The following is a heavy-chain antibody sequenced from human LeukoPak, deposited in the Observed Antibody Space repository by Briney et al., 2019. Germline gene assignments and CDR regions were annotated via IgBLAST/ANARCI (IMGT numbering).Heavy chain of an antibody. Sequence: PSETLSLTCTVSGGSISSYYWSWIRQPPGKGLEWIGYIYYSGSTNYNPSLKSRVTISVDTSKNQFSLKLSSVTAADTAVYYCAGRIIAAAGHFDYWGQGTLVTVSS. CDR3: AGRIIAAAGHFDY. V-gene: IGHV4-59*01. CDR1: GGSISSYY. D-gene: IGHD6-13*01. J-gene: IGHJ4*02. CDR2: IYYSGST.